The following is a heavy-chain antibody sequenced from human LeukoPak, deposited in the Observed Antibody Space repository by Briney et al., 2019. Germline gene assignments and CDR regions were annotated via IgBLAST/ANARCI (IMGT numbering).Heavy chain of an antibody. Sequence: PGRSLRLSCAASGFTFSSYSMNWVRQAPGKGLEWVSGISGSGGSTHYADSVKGRFTISRDNSKNTLYLQMSSLRAEDTAVYYCAKDSAVTPFYFEYWGQGTLVAVSS. CDR3: AKDSAVTPFYFEY. V-gene: IGHV3-23*01. J-gene: IGHJ4*02. CDR2: ISGSGGST. D-gene: IGHD4-17*01. CDR1: GFTFSSYS.